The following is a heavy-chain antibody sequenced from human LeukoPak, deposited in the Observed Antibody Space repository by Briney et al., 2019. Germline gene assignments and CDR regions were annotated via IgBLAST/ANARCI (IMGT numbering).Heavy chain of an antibody. CDR3: TYGSGSYHHDY. CDR2: IDPNSGGT. D-gene: IGHD3-10*01. J-gene: IGHJ4*02. CDR1: GYTFTGYF. V-gene: IGHV1-2*02. Sequence: ASVKVSCKASGYTFTGYFMHWVRQAPGQGLEWMGWIDPNSGGTNYAQKFQGRVTMTRDTSISTAYMELSRLRSDDTAVYYCTYGSGSYHHDYWGQGTLVTVSS.